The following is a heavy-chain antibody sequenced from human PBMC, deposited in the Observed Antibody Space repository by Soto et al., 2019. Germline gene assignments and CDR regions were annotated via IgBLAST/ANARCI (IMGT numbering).Heavy chain of an antibody. D-gene: IGHD3-22*01. CDR3: AKTPYYYDSSGYVDY. CDR1: GGSISSSSYY. Sequence: SETLSLTCTVSGGSISSSSYYWGWIRQPPGKGLEWIGSIYYSGSTYYNPSLKSRVTISVDTSKNQFSLKLSSVTAADTAVYYCAKTPYYYDSSGYVDYWGQGTLVTVSS. CDR2: IYYSGST. V-gene: IGHV4-39*01. J-gene: IGHJ4*02.